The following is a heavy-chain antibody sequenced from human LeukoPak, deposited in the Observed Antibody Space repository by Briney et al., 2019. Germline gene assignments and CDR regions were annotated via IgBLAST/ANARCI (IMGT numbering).Heavy chain of an antibody. D-gene: IGHD4-23*01. CDR1: GFIFSSDW. Sequence: GGSLRLSCAASGFIFSSDWMNWVRQDPGKGLEWVANIKQDGSEKYYVASVKGRFTISRDNAKNSLYLQMNSLRADDTAVYYCARGLRWPDFGGQGTLVTVSS. V-gene: IGHV3-7*03. CDR2: IKQDGSEK. CDR3: ARGLRWPDF. J-gene: IGHJ4*02.